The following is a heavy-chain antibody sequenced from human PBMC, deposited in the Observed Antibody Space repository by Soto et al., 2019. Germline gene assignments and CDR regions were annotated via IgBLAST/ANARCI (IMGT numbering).Heavy chain of an antibody. CDR2: ISYDGSNT. D-gene: IGHD1-26*01. Sequence: QLGGSLRLSCAASGFTFSSYSMNWVRQAPGKGLEWVAIISYDGSNTYYADSVKGRFTISRDNSKNTLYLQMNSLRAEDTSVYYCAKEGGLSGSYYISSSYYFDYWGQGTLVTVSS. J-gene: IGHJ4*02. CDR1: GFTFSSYS. CDR3: AKEGGLSGSYYISSSYYFDY. V-gene: IGHV3-30*18.